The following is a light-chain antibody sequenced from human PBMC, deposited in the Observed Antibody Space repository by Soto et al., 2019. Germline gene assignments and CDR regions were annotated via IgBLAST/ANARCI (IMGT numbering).Light chain of an antibody. J-gene: IGKJ2*01. V-gene: IGKV3-20*01. CDR3: QHFGSSPMFA. CDR2: GTS. CDR1: QGISSTY. Sequence: IVLTQSPGTLSLSPGERATLSCRASQGISSTYLAWYQQKPGKAPRLLIYGTSSRAAGIPARFGGTGSGTDFTLAISRLEAVDSAGYYGQHFGSSPMFACGQGAKLVIK.